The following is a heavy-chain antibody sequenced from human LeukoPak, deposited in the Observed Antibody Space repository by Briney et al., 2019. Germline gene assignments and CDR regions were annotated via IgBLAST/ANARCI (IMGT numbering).Heavy chain of an antibody. Sequence: GGSLRLSCAASGFTFGSYWMSWVRQAPGKGLEWVANVKQDGSEKYYVDSVKGRFTISRDNAKNSLYLQMNSLRAEDTAVYYCARGSDTMIVVVITMGFDYWGQGTLVTVSS. CDR2: VKQDGSEK. CDR1: GFTFGSYW. V-gene: IGHV3-7*01. CDR3: ARGSDTMIVVVITMGFDY. D-gene: IGHD3-22*01. J-gene: IGHJ4*02.